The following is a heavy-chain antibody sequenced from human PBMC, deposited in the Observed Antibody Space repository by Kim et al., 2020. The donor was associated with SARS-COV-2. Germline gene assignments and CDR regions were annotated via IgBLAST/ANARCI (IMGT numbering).Heavy chain of an antibody. V-gene: IGHV1-69*13. D-gene: IGHD4-17*01. Sequence: SVKVSCKASGGTFSSYAISWVRQAPGQGLEWMGGIIPIFGTANYAQKFQGRVTITADESTSTAYMELSSLRSEDTAVYYCARDDFGDYGGNLGTYGMDVWGQGTTVTVSS. CDR1: GGTFSSYA. CDR2: IIPIFGTA. J-gene: IGHJ6*02. CDR3: ARDDFGDYGGNLGTYGMDV.